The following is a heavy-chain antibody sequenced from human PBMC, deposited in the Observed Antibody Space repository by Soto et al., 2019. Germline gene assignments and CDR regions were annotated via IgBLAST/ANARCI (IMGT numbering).Heavy chain of an antibody. Sequence: SETLSLACTVSGGSISSSSYYWGWIRQPPGKGLEWIGSIYYSGSTYYNPSLKSRVTISVDTSKNQFSLKLSSVTAADTAVYYCARQGVQYSSGWYGDYYYGMDVWGQGTTVTVSS. CDR3: ARQGVQYSSGWYGDYYYGMDV. CDR1: GGSISSSSYY. V-gene: IGHV4-39*01. J-gene: IGHJ6*02. CDR2: IYYSGST. D-gene: IGHD6-19*01.